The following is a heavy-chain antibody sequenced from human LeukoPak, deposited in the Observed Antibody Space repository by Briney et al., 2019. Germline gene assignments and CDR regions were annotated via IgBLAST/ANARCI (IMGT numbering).Heavy chain of an antibody. CDR1: GGSISSSSYY. CDR3: ASQTYYYDSSGYPPGGYYMDV. J-gene: IGHJ6*03. D-gene: IGHD3-22*01. V-gene: IGHV4-39*07. Sequence: PSETLSLTCTVSGGSISSSSYYWGWIRQPPGKGLEWIGSIYYNGSTYYNPSLKSRVTISVDTSKNQFSLKLSSVTAADTAVYYCASQTYYYDSSGYPPGGYYMDVWGKGTTVTVSS. CDR2: IYYNGST.